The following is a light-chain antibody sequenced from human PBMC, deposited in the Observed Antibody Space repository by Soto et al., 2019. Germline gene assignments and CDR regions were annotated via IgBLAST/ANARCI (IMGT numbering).Light chain of an antibody. CDR2: GAS. J-gene: IGKJ2*01. V-gene: IGKV3-15*01. CDR1: QSSSSN. CDR3: PQYNNWPYT. Sequence: EIMMTQSPATLSVSPGERATLSCGASQSSSSNLAWYQQKPGQAPRLLIYGASIRITGVPARFSGSGSGTGFTLTINSLQSEDFAIYYCPQYNNWPYTFGQGTKLEIK.